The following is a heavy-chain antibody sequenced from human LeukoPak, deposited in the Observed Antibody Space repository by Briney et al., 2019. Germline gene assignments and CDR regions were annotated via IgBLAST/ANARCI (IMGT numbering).Heavy chain of an antibody. Sequence: PGGSLRLSCAASDLTFRNLYMDWFRQAPGKGRNWLGRIRNEANSYTTDYGTSVKGRFTISRDDSKSSLFLQMNSLKTEDTAVYYCVRVRHGDSFDYWGQGTLVTVSS. CDR3: VRVRHGDSFDY. D-gene: IGHD4-17*01. CDR2: IRNEANSYTT. V-gene: IGHV3-72*01. J-gene: IGHJ4*02. CDR1: DLTFRNLY.